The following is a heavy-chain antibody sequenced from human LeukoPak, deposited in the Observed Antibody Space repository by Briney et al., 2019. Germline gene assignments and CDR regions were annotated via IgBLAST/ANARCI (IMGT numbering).Heavy chain of an antibody. CDR2: INNDGSTT. CDR1: GFTFSEAW. D-gene: IGHD3-10*01. J-gene: IGHJ1*01. V-gene: IGHV3-74*01. CDR3: ARVSGPGMNEYFHL. Sequence: GGSLRLSCAASGFTFSEAWMHWVRQAPGKGLVWVSRINNDGSTTRYADSVKGRFTISRDNAKNTLYLQMNSLRAEDTAVYYCARVSGPGMNEYFHLWGQGTLVTVAS.